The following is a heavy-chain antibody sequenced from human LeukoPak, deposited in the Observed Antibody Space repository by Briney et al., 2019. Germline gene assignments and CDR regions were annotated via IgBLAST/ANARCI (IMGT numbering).Heavy chain of an antibody. J-gene: IGHJ4*02. CDR2: ISGSGGTT. V-gene: IGHV3-23*01. Sequence: GGSLRLSCAAPGITFSSYAMSWVRQAPGKGLEWVSVISGSGGTTYYADSVKGRFTISRDNSKNTLYLQMSSLRAEDTAVYYCAKKAGSRTDQYPLDYWGQGTLVTVSS. CDR1: GITFSSYA. D-gene: IGHD2-15*01. CDR3: AKKAGSRTDQYPLDY.